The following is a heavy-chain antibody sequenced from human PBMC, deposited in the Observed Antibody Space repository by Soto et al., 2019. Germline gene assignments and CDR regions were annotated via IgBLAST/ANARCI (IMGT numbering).Heavy chain of an antibody. CDR3: ARRYGSCFDY. D-gene: IGHD5-18*01. CDR1: GGSFSGYY. Sequence: SETLSLTCAVYGGSFSGYYWGWIRQPPGKGLEWIGTIFYSGAAYYNPSLTSRVTISVDTSRNQFSMKLSSVTAADTAVYYCARRYGSCFDYWGQGTLVTVSS. CDR2: IFYSGAA. V-gene: IGHV4-34*12. J-gene: IGHJ4*02.